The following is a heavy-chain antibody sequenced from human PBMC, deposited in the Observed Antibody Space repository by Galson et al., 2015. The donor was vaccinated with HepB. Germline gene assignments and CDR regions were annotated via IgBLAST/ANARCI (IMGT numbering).Heavy chain of an antibody. CDR1: GFTFSSYS. V-gene: IGHV3-21*01. D-gene: IGHD6-19*01. CDR2: ISSSSYI. Sequence: SLRLSCAASGFTFSSYSMNWVRQAPGKGLEWVSSISSSSYIYYADSVKGRFTISRDNAKNSLYLQMNSLRAEDTAVYYCARDVGSSGWFDYWGQGTLVTVSS. J-gene: IGHJ4*02. CDR3: ARDVGSSGWFDY.